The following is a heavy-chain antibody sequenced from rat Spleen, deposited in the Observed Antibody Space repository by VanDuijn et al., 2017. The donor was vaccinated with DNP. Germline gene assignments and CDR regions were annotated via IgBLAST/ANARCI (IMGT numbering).Heavy chain of an antibody. Sequence: EVQLVESGGGPVQPGRSLKLSCAASGFTFSNYYMAWVRQAPTKGLEWVAYISTGGGSTYYRDSVKGRFTISRDNAKSTLYLQMDSLRSEDTATYYCARHGAMVVITPYWYFDFWGPGTMVTVSS. CDR1: GFTFSNYY. CDR3: ARHGAMVVITPYWYFDF. J-gene: IGHJ1*01. CDR2: ISTGGGST. D-gene: IGHD1-12*02. V-gene: IGHV5-25*01.